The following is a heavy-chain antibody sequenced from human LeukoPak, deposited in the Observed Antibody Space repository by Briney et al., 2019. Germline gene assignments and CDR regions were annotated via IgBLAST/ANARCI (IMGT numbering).Heavy chain of an antibody. V-gene: IGHV1-2*06. D-gene: IGHD3-3*01. J-gene: IGHJ4*02. CDR2: IDPNSGGT. CDR1: GYTFTGYY. Sequence: ASVKVSCKASGYTFTGYYMHWVRQAPGQGLEWMGRIDPNSGGTHYAQKFQGRVTITRDTSISTAYMELSSLRSEDTAVYYCARTEAYYDFWSGYYSYYFDYWGQGTLVTVSS. CDR3: ARTEAYYDFWSGYYSYYFDY.